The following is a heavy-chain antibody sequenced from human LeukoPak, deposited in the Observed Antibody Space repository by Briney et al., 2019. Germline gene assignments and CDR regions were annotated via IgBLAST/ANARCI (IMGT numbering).Heavy chain of an antibody. D-gene: IGHD6-19*01. Sequence: GGSLRLSCAASGFTFSSYSMHWVRQAPGKGLEWVAVISYDGSNKYYADSVKGRFTISRDNSKNTLYLQMNSLRAEDTAVYYCAKSIAVAGTTGWGAFDIWGQGTMVTVSS. CDR2: ISYDGSNK. CDR3: AKSIAVAGTTGWGAFDI. V-gene: IGHV3-30*18. CDR1: GFTFSSYS. J-gene: IGHJ3*02.